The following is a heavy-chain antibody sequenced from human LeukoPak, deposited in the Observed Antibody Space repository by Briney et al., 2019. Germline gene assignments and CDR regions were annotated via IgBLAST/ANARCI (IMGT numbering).Heavy chain of an antibody. Sequence: PSETLSLTCAVYGGSFSGYYWSWIRQPPGKGLEWIGEINHNGSSSYNPSLMSRVTMSADTSKNQFSLRLTSVTAADTAVYYCARGGSHSSSRLFWFDPWGQGNLVVVSS. V-gene: IGHV4-34*01. CDR1: GGSFSGYY. D-gene: IGHD6-13*01. J-gene: IGHJ5*02. CDR3: ARGGSHSSSRLFWFDP. CDR2: INHNGSS.